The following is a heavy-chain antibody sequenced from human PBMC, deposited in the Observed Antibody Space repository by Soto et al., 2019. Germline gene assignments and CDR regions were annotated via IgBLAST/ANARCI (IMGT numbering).Heavy chain of an antibody. J-gene: IGHJ6*02. CDR3: ARDVFLGDLDYYYGMDV. CDR2: IYYSGST. CDR1: GGSISSGDYY. D-gene: IGHD3-16*01. Sequence: QVQLQESGPGLVKPSQTLSLTCTVSGGSISSGDYYWSWIRQPPGKGLEWIGYIYYSGSTYYNPSLKSRVTISVDTSKNQFSLKLSSVTAADTAVYYCARDVFLGDLDYYYGMDVWGQGTTVTVSS. V-gene: IGHV4-30-4*01.